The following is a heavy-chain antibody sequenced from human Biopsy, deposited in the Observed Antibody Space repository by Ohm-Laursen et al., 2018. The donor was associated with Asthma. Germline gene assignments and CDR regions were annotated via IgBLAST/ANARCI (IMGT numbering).Heavy chain of an antibody. Sequence: GASAKVSCKISGYTFNSAGITWVRQAPGQGLEWMGWISVYNGNTKVAQKLQDRVTMITDTSTSTAYMELRSLRSDDTAVYFCARAVDYSHYYGIDVWGQGTTVTVS. D-gene: IGHD3-10*01. CDR1: GYTFNSAG. J-gene: IGHJ6*02. CDR3: ARAVDYSHYYGIDV. V-gene: IGHV1-18*01. CDR2: ISVYNGNT.